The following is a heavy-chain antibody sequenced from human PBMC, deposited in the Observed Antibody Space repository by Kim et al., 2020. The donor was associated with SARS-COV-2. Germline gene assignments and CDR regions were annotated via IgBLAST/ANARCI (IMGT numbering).Heavy chain of an antibody. J-gene: IGHJ4*02. V-gene: IGHV4-31*03. CDR1: GGSISSGGYY. CDR2: IYYSGST. CDR3: ARDGVYYDSSGRFGYFDY. D-gene: IGHD3-22*01. Sequence: SETLSLTCTVSGGSISSGGYYWSWIRQHPGKGLEWIGYIYYSGSTYYNPSLKSRVTISVDTSKNQFSLKLSSVTAADTAVYYCARDGVYYDSSGRFGYFDYWGQGTLVTVSS.